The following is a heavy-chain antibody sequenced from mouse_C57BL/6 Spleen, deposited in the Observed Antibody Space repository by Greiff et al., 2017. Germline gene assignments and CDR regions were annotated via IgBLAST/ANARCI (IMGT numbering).Heavy chain of an antibody. J-gene: IGHJ1*03. D-gene: IGHD1-1*01. CDR3: ARGLTDYYGSSHWYFDV. CDR1: GYTFTDYN. Sequence: EVQLQQSGPELVKPGASVKIPCKASGYTFTDYNMDWVKQSHGKSLEWIGDINPNNGGTIYNQKFKGKATLTVDKSSSTAYMELRSLTSEDTAVYYCARGLTDYYGSSHWYFDVWGTGTTVTVSS. CDR2: INPNNGGT. V-gene: IGHV1-18*01.